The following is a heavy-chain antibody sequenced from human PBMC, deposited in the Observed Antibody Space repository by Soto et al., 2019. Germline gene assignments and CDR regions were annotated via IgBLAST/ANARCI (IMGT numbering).Heavy chain of an antibody. CDR2: IYYSGST. CDR1: GGSISSYY. D-gene: IGHD3-22*01. Sequence: SETLSLTCTVSGGSISSYYWSWIRQPPGKGLEWIGYIYYSGSTNYNPSLKSRVTISVDTSKNQFSLKLSSVTAADTAVYYCARLGDSSGYYLQHWGQGTLVTVSS. CDR3: ARLGDSSGYYLQH. J-gene: IGHJ1*01. V-gene: IGHV4-59*08.